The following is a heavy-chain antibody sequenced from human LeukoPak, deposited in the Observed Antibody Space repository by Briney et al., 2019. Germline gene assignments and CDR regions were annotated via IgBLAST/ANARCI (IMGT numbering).Heavy chain of an antibody. CDR3: ARGGGMVRGVTDPYYYYGMDV. CDR1: GGTFISYA. J-gene: IGHJ6*04. D-gene: IGHD3-10*01. CDR2: IIPIFGTA. Sequence: SVTVSCKASGGTFISYAISWVRQAPGQGVEWMGGIIPIFGTANYTQKFQGRVTITADESTSTAYMELSSLRSEDTAVYYCARGGGMVRGVTDPYYYYGMDVWGKGTTVTVSS. V-gene: IGHV1-69*13.